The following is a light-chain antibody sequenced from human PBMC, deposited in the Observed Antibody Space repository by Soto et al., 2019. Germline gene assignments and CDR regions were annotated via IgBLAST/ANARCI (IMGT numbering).Light chain of an antibody. V-gene: IGKV1-5*01. J-gene: IGKJ1*01. CDR3: QQYKEYTWT. CDR1: QSVDRY. Sequence: DIQMTQSPSTLSASVGDRVSITCRASQSVDRYLAWYQQKPGKAPHLLLYDASSLESGVPSRFSCSGSGKEFTLTISSLQPDDCTTCYCQQYKEYTWTFGQGTKVEV. CDR2: DAS.